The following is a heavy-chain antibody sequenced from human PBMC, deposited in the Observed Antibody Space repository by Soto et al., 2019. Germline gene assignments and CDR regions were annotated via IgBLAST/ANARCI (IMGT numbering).Heavy chain of an antibody. D-gene: IGHD4-17*01. Sequence: GASVKVSCKVSGYTLTELSMHWVRQAPGKGLEWMGGFDPEDGETIYAQKFQGRVTMTEDTSTDTAYMELSSLRSEDTAVYYCATGRPHGSLRWLLDFDFWGPGTLVTRSS. V-gene: IGHV1-24*01. CDR3: ATGRPHGSLRWLLDFDF. J-gene: IGHJ4*02. CDR2: FDPEDGET. CDR1: GYTLTELS.